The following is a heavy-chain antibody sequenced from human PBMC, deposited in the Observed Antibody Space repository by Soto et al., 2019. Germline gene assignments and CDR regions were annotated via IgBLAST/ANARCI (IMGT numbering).Heavy chain of an antibody. J-gene: IGHJ4*02. V-gene: IGHV1-18*04. CDR1: GYTFSNYA. D-gene: IGHD2-8*01. CDR3: AREISLIMADLAY. Sequence: ASVKVSCKTSGYTFSNYAISWVRQAPGQGLEWMGWVSPYNGNANYTEKFQGRVSMTTDTSTTTAYMELTSLTSDDTAIYYCAREISLIMADLAYWGQGTLVTVSS. CDR2: VSPYNGNA.